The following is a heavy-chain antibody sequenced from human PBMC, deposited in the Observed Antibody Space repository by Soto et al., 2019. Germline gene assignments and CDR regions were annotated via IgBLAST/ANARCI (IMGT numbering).Heavy chain of an antibody. CDR2: IYYRGST. J-gene: IGHJ4*02. CDR1: GGSISSYF. D-gene: IGHD3-10*01. CDR3: ARDHPGSSHFDY. Sequence: QVQLQESGPGLVKPSETLSLTCTVSGGSISSYFWSWIRQPPGKGLEWIGYIYYRGSTNYNPSLKSRVTISVDTSKNQFSLKLNSVTAADTAVYYCARDHPGSSHFDYWGQGTLVTVSS. V-gene: IGHV4-59*01.